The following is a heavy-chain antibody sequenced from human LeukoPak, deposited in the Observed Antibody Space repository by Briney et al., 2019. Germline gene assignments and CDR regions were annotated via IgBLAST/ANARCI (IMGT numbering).Heavy chain of an antibody. J-gene: IGHJ4*02. Sequence: GGSLRLSCAASGFTLSSYTINWVRQAPGKGLEWVANIKQDGSEKNYVDSVKGRFTISRDNAKNSLYLQMTSLRADDTAVYYCARIYADYWGLGTLVTVSS. D-gene: IGHD5/OR15-5a*01. V-gene: IGHV3-7*03. CDR3: ARIYADY. CDR1: GFTLSSYT. CDR2: IKQDGSEK.